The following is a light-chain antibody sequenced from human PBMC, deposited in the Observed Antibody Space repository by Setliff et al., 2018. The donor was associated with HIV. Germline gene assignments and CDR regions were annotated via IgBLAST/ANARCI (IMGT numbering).Light chain of an antibody. J-gene: IGLJ3*02. V-gene: IGLV2-14*01. Sequence: QSALTQTASVSGSPGQSITIACTGTSSDIAAYKYVSWYQQHPGKAPKLIIYEVSNRPSGISYRFSGSKSGNTASLTISGLQAEDEADYYCSSYTNTDTWVFGGGTKVTVL. CDR1: SSDIAAYKY. CDR2: EVS. CDR3: SSYTNTDTWV.